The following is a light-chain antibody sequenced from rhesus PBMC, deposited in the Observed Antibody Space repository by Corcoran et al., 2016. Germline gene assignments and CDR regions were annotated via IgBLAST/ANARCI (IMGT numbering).Light chain of an antibody. CDR1: QGISDY. J-gene: IGKJ3*01. CDR2: AAS. V-gene: IGKV1-36*02. CDR3: LQGYSTPFT. Sequence: DIQMTQSPSSLSASVGDRVTITCRASQGISDYLSWYQQKPGKAPKRLIYAASSLESGVPSRCSGSGAWTECTPTISSLQPEDFAAYYCLQGYSTPFTFGPGTKLDIK.